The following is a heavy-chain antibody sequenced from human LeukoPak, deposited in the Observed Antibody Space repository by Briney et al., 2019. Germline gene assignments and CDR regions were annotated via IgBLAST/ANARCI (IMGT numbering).Heavy chain of an antibody. CDR3: ARDLGLTISDNWFDP. CDR2: IYHTGAT. V-gene: IGHV4-38-2*02. Sequence: SETLSLTCAVSGYSISRGYFWVWIRQPPGKGLEWIGSIYHTGATYYNPSLRSPVTISVDTSKNQFSLELNSVTAADTAVYYCARDLGLTISDNWFDPWGQGTLVTVSS. D-gene: IGHD3-9*01. J-gene: IGHJ5*02. CDR1: GYSISRGYF.